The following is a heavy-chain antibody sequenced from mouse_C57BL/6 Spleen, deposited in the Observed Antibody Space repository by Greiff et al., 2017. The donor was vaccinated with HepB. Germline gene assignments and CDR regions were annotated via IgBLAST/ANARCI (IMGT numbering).Heavy chain of an antibody. CDR2: IRNKANGYTT. CDR1: GFTFTDYY. V-gene: IGHV7-3*01. CDR3: ARLGTGLAYWYFDV. J-gene: IGHJ1*03. Sequence: DVMLVESGGGLVQPGGSLSLSCAASGFTFTDYYMSWVRQPPGKALEWLGFIRNKANGYTTEYSASVKGRFTISRDNSQSILYLQMNALRAEDSATYYCARLGTGLAYWYFDVWGTGTTVTVSS. D-gene: IGHD2-14*01.